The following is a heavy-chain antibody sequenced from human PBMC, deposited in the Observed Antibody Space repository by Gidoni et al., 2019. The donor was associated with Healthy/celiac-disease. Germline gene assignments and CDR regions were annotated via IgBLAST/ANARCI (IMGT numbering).Heavy chain of an antibody. D-gene: IGHD5-18*01. CDR1: GGSISSYY. Sequence: QVQLQESGPGLVKPSETLSLTCTVSGGSISSYYWSWIRQPPGKGLEWIGYIYYSGSTNYNPSLKSRVTISVDTSKNQFSLKLSSVTAADTAVYYCASFVDTAMVYAFDIWGQGTMVTVSS. V-gene: IGHV4-59*08. CDR2: IYYSGST. J-gene: IGHJ3*02. CDR3: ASFVDTAMVYAFDI.